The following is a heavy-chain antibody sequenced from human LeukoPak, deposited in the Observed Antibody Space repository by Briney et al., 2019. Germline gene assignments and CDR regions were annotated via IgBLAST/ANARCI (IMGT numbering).Heavy chain of an antibody. CDR2: IYSGGST. CDR1: GFTVSSNY. Sequence: GGSLRLSCAASGFTVSSNYMSWVRQAPGKGLEWVSVIYSGGSTYYADSVKGRFTISRDNSKNTLFLQMNSLRAEDTALYFCAKGKSGDSSDYYPDYWGQGTLVIVSS. D-gene: IGHD3-22*01. V-gene: IGHV3-53*01. J-gene: IGHJ4*02. CDR3: AKGKSGDSSDYYPDY.